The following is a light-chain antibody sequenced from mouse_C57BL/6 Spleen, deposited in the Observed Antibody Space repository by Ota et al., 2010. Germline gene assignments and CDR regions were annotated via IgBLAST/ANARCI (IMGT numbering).Light chain of an antibody. CDR3: QQYSGYPHMYT. CDR2: DTS. Sequence: NVLTQSPAIMSASPGEKGHHDLQCQLRCKFLVLVPTEARLVPRLWIYDTSNLVSGVPGRFSGSRSGTSYFLTISSMEAEDAATYYCQQYSGYPHMYTFGGGTKLEI. J-gene: IGKJ2*01. V-gene: IGKV4-62*01. CDR1: RCKF.